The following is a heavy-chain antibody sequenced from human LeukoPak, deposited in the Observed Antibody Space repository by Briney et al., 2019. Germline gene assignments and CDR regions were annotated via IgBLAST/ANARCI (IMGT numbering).Heavy chain of an antibody. D-gene: IGHD2-21*02. J-gene: IGHJ4*02. CDR2: IHHSGSI. CDR1: GVSISSNLW. V-gene: IGHV4-4*02. Sequence: PSETLSLTCAVSGVSISSNLWWTWVRQPPGKGLEWIAEIHHSGSIKYNPSLKSRVTISVDKAKNQFSLNLNSVTAADTAVYYCASNTATVFDYWGQGALVTVSS. CDR3: ASNTATVFDY.